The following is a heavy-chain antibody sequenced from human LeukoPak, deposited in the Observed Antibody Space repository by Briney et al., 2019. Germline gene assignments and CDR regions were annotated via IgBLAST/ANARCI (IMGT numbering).Heavy chain of an antibody. Sequence: SETLSLTCTVSGYSINNGYYWGWIRQPPGKGLEWIGSIYHSGSTYYKPSLKSRVTISVDTSKNQFSLKLSSVTAADTAVYYCARGRNNYYYDSSGHHLDYWGQGTLVTVSS. V-gene: IGHV4-38-2*02. CDR3: ARGRNNYYYDSSGHHLDY. CDR1: GYSINNGYY. J-gene: IGHJ4*02. CDR2: IYHSGST. D-gene: IGHD3-22*01.